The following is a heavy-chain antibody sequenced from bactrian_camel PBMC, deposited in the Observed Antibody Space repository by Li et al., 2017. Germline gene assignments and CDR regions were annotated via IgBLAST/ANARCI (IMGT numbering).Heavy chain of an antibody. CDR2: IATDGTT. CDR1: AYDFSRYC. D-gene: IGHD1*01. Sequence: HVQLVESGGGSVQPGGSLRLSCTGIAYDFSRYCLGWFRQAPETERKGVASIATDGTTRYSDSVKGRFTVSQDNAKKTIDLQMNSLKPEDSAMYYCAAARAVCFALGTKVFSSYAYNVWARGPRSPSP. V-gene: IGHV3S53*01. J-gene: IGHJ4*01.